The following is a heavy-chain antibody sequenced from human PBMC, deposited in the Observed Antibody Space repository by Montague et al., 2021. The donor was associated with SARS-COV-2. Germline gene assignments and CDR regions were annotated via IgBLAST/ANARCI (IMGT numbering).Heavy chain of an antibody. CDR3: ARGGFSDCAATSCTTTDAFDF. J-gene: IGHJ3*01. D-gene: IGHD2-2*01. V-gene: IGHV4-31*03. CDR1: GDSIGSGGFY. CDR2: IYHSGST. Sequence: TLSLTCSVSGDSIGSGGFYCTWIRHLPGKGLEWRGNIYHSGSTYFNPSLKSRLTMSVDTSKQPFSLNLTSVTAADTAVYYCARGGFSDCAATSCTTTDAFDFWGQGTMVTVSS.